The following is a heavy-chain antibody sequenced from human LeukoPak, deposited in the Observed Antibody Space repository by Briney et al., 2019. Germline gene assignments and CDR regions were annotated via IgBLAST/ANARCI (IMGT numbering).Heavy chain of an antibody. CDR2: ISYSGNS. CDR3: ARAGGDTTSSQDLDF. CDR1: GASVSSHY. D-gene: IGHD6-6*01. Sequence: ETQSVTCTVAGASVSSHYWSWIRQPPGKGLEWIGYISYSGNSDYNPSLNRLVTISVDTSKNQLSLRMASVTAADTAVYYCARAGGDTTSSQDLDFWGQGTVDPVSS. J-gene: IGHJ4*02. V-gene: IGHV4-59*02.